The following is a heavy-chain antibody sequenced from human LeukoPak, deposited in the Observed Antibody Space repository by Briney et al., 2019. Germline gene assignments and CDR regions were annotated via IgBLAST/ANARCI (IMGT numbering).Heavy chain of an antibody. CDR3: AREESMGNWFDP. Sequence: SETLSLTCTVSGGSISSYYWSWIRQPPGKGLEWIAYIYYSGSTNYNPSLKSRVTISVDTSKNQFSLKLSSVTAADTAVYYCAREESMGNWFDPWGQGTLVTVSS. D-gene: IGHD2/OR15-2a*01. CDR1: GGSISSYY. V-gene: IGHV4-59*12. J-gene: IGHJ5*02. CDR2: IYYSGST.